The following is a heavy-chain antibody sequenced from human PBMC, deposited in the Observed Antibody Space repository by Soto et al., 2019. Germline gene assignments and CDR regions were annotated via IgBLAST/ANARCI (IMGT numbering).Heavy chain of an antibody. CDR3: ARVEGRLMTTVVTEGYYYYGMDV. D-gene: IGHD4-17*01. CDR1: GYSFTSYW. V-gene: IGHV5-51*03. J-gene: IGHJ6*02. CDR2: IYPGDSDT. Sequence: EVQLVQSGAEVKKPGESLKISCKGSGYSFTSYWIGWVRQMPGKGLEWMGIIYPGDSDTRYSPSFQGQVTISADKSISTAYLQWSSLKASDTAMYYCARVEGRLMTTVVTEGYYYYGMDVWGQGTTVTVSS.